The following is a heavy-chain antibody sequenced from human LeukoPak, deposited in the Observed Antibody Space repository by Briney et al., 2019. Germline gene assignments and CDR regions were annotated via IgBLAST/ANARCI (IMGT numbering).Heavy chain of an antibody. CDR1: GGSISSGGYS. CDR2: IYHSGST. CDR3: ARFSQWELYYFDY. Sequence: SETLSLTCAVSGGSISSGGYSWSWIRQPPGKGLEWIGYIYHSGSTYYNPSLKGRVTISVDRSKNQFSLKLSSVTAADTAVYYCARFSQWELYYFDYWGQGTLVTVSS. V-gene: IGHV4-30-2*01. D-gene: IGHD1-26*01. J-gene: IGHJ4*02.